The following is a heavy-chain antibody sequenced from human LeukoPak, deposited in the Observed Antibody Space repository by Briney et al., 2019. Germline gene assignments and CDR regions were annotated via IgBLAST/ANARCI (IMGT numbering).Heavy chain of an antibody. V-gene: IGHV3-23*01. CDR3: TKSPLAGSYSDY. CDR2: ISGSGGST. J-gene: IGHJ4*02. D-gene: IGHD3-10*01. Sequence: GGSLRLSCAPSGFSFSRYAMSWVRQAPGRGLEWVSAISGSGGSTYYADSVKGRFTISRDNSKNTLYLQMNSLSADNTAVYCCTKSPLAGSYSDYWGQGTLVTASS. CDR1: GFSFSRYA.